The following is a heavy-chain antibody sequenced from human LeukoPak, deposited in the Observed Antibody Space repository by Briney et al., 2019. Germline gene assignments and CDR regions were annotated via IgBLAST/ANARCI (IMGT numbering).Heavy chain of an antibody. V-gene: IGHV3-74*01. CDR1: GFTFNSYW. CDR2: INSDGSST. D-gene: IGHD1-1*01. Sequence: PGGSLRLSCAISGFTFNSYWMHWVRQAPGKGLVWLSRINSDGSSTNYADSVKGRFTISRDNAKNTLFLQMNSLRAEDTAVYYCAGDDVPASTGAFDIWGQGTMVIVSS. CDR3: AGDDVPASTGAFDI. J-gene: IGHJ3*02.